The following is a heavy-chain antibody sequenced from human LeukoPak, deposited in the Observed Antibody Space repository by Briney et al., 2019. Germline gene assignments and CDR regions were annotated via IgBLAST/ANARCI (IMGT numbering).Heavy chain of an antibody. CDR1: GFTLDDYA. Sequence: GGSLRLSCVASGFTLDDYAMHWVRQAPGKGLEWVSGISWNSGSIDYADSVKGRFTVSRDNAKNSLYLQMNSLRAEDTALYYCAKVRGYSYGPFDYWGQGTLVTVSS. J-gene: IGHJ4*02. D-gene: IGHD5-18*01. CDR2: ISWNSGSI. V-gene: IGHV3-9*01. CDR3: AKVRGYSYGPFDY.